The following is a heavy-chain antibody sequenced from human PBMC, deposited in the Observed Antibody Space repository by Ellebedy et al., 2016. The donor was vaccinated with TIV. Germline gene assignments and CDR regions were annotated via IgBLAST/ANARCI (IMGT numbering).Heavy chain of an antibody. D-gene: IGHD3-16*01. CDR1: GGSFSGYS. J-gene: IGHJ4*02. Sequence: MPSETLSLTCAVYGGSFSGYSWSCLSQLPWKGIEWIGEINHSGSTNYNPSLTSRVTVSVDTSKNQFSLKLSSVNAADTAVYYCARGRWGVRRYFDYWGQGTLVTVSS. CDR2: INHSGST. CDR3: ARGRWGVRRYFDY. V-gene: IGHV4-34*01.